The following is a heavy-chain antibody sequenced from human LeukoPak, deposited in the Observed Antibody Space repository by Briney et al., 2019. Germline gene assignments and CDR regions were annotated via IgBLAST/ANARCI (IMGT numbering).Heavy chain of an antibody. CDR2: IYYSGST. D-gene: IGHD6-19*01. CDR1: GGSISSYY. J-gene: IGHJ5*02. Sequence: PSETLSLTCTVSGGSISSYYWSWIRQPPGKGLEWIGYIYYSGSTNYNPSLKSRVTISVDTSKNQFSLKLSSVTAADTAVYYCAREMAMAVAGISWFDPWGQGTLVTVSS. CDR3: AREMAMAVAGISWFDP. V-gene: IGHV4-59*01.